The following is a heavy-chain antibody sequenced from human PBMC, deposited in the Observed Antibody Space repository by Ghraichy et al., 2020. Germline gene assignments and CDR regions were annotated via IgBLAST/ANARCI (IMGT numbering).Heavy chain of an antibody. J-gene: IGHJ4*02. D-gene: IGHD2-21*01. CDR2: ISNTGDTI. V-gene: IGHV3-11*01. CDR1: GFTFRNYY. Sequence: GGSLRLSCVVSGFTFRNYYMTWVRQSPGKGLEWVSYISNTGDTIYYADSVKGRFTISRDNARNSLYLQMNTLTVEDTAVYYCARAFHWGQGTLVTVSS. CDR3: ARAFH.